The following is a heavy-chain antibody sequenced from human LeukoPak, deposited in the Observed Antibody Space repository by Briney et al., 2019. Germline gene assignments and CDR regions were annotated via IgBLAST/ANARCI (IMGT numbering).Heavy chain of an antibody. CDR3: ARKKYGSGSLDY. CDR1: GFTFSSYD. CDR2: IDTAGDT. J-gene: IGHJ4*02. V-gene: IGHV3-13*01. Sequence: PGGSLRLSCAASGFTFSSYDMHWVRQATGKGLEWVSGIDTAGDTYYPGSVKGRFTISRENAKNSLYLQMNTLRAGDTAVYYCARKKYGSGSLDYWGQGALVTVS. D-gene: IGHD3-10*01.